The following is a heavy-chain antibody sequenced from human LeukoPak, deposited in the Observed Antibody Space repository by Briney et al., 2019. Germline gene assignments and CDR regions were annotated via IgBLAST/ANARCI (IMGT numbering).Heavy chain of an antibody. D-gene: IGHD3-3*01. CDR2: ISYDGSNK. CDR1: GFTFSIYA. V-gene: IGHV3-30-3*01. CDR3: ARDRKNYDFWSGYYTRDWFDP. J-gene: IGHJ5*02. Sequence: PGGSLRLSCAASGFTFSIYAMHWVRQAPGKGLEWVADISYDGSNKYYADSVKGRFTISRDNSKNTLYLQMNSLRAEDTAVYYCARDRKNYDFWSGYYTRDWFDPWGQGTLVTVSS.